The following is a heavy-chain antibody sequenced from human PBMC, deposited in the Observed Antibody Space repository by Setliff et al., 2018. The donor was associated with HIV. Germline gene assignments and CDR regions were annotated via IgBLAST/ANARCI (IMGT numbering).Heavy chain of an antibody. J-gene: IGHJ3*01. CDR1: GRSFSGYY. V-gene: IGHV4-34*01. D-gene: IGHD7-27*01. CDR3: ARGWGHDGFDF. Sequence: PSETLSLTCAVYGRSFSGYYWNRIRQSPGKGLEWIGEINHSGGTNYNPSLKSRVTMSIDTSKNQFSLNVSSVTAADTAVYYCARGWGHDGFDFWGQGTMVTV. CDR2: INHSGGT.